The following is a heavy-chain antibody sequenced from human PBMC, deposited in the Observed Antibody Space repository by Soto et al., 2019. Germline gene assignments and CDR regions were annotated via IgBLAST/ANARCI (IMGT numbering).Heavy chain of an antibody. CDR2: IYYSGST. J-gene: IGHJ4*02. CDR1: GGSVSSGSYY. V-gene: IGHV4-61*01. CDR3: ARVQFCTAGSCYSGNRAFDY. D-gene: IGHD2-15*01. Sequence: QVQLQESGPGLVKPSETLSLTCTVSGGSVSSGSYYWSWIRQPPGKGLEWIGYIYYSGSTNYNPSLKSRVTISVDTSKNQFSLKLSSVTAADTAVYYCARVQFCTAGSCYSGNRAFDYWGQGTLVTVSS.